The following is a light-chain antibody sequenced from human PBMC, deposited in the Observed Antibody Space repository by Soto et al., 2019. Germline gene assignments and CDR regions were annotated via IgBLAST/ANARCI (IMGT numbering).Light chain of an antibody. CDR1: QGISNY. J-gene: IGKJ4*01. CDR3: QQRSNWPLT. V-gene: IGKV1-27*01. Sequence: DIQMTQSPSTLSASGGDRVTLTCRASQGISNYLAWYQQIPGKVPRLLIYAASTLQSGVPSRFSGSGSGTDFTLTISSLEPEDFAVYYCQQRSNWPLTFGGGTKVDIK. CDR2: AAS.